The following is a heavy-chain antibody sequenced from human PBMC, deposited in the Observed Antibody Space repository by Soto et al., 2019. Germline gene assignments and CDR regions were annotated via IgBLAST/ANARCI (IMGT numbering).Heavy chain of an antibody. V-gene: IGHV3-23*01. D-gene: IGHD1-1*01. CDR1: GFTFNTYA. CDR2: ISSSGDNT. J-gene: IGHJ4*02. CDR3: ARNTIPHPHY. Sequence: EVQLLESGGGLVQPGGSLRLSCAASGFTFNTYAMTWVRQAPGEGLQWVSAISSSGDNTFYADFVKGRFTISRDNSKSTLYLQMNRLTAEDTAVYYCARNTIPHPHYWGAGTLVTVSS.